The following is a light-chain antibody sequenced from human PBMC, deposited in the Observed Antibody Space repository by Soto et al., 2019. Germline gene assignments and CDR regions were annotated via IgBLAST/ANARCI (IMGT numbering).Light chain of an antibody. Sequence: QSVLTQPPSVSGAPGQRVTISCTGSSSNIVAGYDVHWYQQLPGTAPKLLVYTNSNRPSGVPDRFSGSKSGTSASLAITGLQAEDEADYYCQAYDSRLSGFVFGTGTKLTVL. CDR2: TNS. CDR3: QAYDSRLSGFV. J-gene: IGLJ1*01. CDR1: SSNIVAGYD. V-gene: IGLV1-40*01.